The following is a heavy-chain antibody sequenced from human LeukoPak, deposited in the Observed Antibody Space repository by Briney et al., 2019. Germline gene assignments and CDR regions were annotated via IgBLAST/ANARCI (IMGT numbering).Heavy chain of an antibody. CDR3: ARDPERYLRTGKFDS. D-gene: IGHD5/OR15-5a*01. J-gene: IGHJ4*02. CDR1: GFTFSTSA. CDR2: INQYSSHI. Sequence: GGSLRLSCAASGFTFSTSAMNWVRQVPGKGLEWVSSINQYSSHIYYAALVRGRFTVSRDNARNSVFLQMNSLTAEDTAVYYCARDPERYLRTGKFDSWGQGTLVTVSS. V-gene: IGHV3-21*01.